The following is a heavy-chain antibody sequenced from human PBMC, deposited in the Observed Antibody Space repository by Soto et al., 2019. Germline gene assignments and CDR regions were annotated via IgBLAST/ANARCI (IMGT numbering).Heavy chain of an antibody. CDR2: ISSSSSTI. CDR3: ARESRFLEWLSLNWFDP. Sequence: PGGSLRLSCAASGFTFSSYSMNWVRQAPGKGLEWVSYISSSSSTIYYADSVKGRFTISRDNAKNSLYLQMNSLRDEDTAVYYCARESRFLEWLSLNWFDPWGQGXLVTVSS. J-gene: IGHJ5*02. V-gene: IGHV3-48*02. CDR1: GFTFSSYS. D-gene: IGHD3-3*01.